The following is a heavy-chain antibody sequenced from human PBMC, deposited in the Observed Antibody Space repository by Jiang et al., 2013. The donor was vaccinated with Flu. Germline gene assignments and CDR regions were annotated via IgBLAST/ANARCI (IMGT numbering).Heavy chain of an antibody. D-gene: IGHD5-24*01. CDR3: ASIYEEMATIVGYFQH. J-gene: IGHJ1*01. V-gene: IGHV4-38-2*01. CDR2: IYHSGST. Sequence: SGSGLVKPSETLSLTCAVSGYSISSGYYWGWIRQPPGKGLEWIGSIYHSGSTYYNPSLKSRVTISVDTSKNQFSLKLSSVTAADTAVYYCASIYEEMATIVGYFQHWGRGTL. CDR1: GYSISSGYY.